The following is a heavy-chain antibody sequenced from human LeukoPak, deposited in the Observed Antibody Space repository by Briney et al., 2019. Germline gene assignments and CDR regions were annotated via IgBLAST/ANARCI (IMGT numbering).Heavy chain of an antibody. CDR2: IYYSGST. CDR3: ARLNMAAITSFDY. V-gene: IGHV4-59*08. D-gene: IGHD5-24*01. CDR1: GGSISSYY. J-gene: IGHJ4*02. Sequence: SVTLSLTCTVSGGSISSYYWSWIRQPPGKGLEWIGYIYYSGSTNYNPSLKSRVTISVDTSKNQFSLKLSSVTAADTAVYYCARLNMAAITSFDYWGQGTLVTVSS.